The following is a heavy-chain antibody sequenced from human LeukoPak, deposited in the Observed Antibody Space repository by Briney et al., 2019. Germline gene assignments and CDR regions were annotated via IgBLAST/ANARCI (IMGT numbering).Heavy chain of an antibody. CDR1: GFTFSTYA. J-gene: IGHJ4*02. Sequence: GGSLRLSCAASGFTFSTYAIHWVRQAPGKGLEWVAVISYDGSNKYYTDSVKGRFTISRDNSKNTLYLQMSSLRAEDTAIYYCAKDLLSWYTSPFDYWGQGTLVTVSS. CDR3: AKDLLSWYTSPFDY. D-gene: IGHD6-13*01. V-gene: IGHV3-30*18. CDR2: ISYDGSNK.